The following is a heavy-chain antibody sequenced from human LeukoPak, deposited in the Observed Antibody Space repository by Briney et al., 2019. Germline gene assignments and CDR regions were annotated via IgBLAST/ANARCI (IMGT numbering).Heavy chain of an antibody. CDR2: INHSGST. Sequence: PSETLSLTCAVYGGSFSGYYWSWIRQPPGKGLEWIGEINHSGSTNYNPSLKSRVTISVDTSKNQFSLKLSSVTAADTAVYYCARGFGAAAGKAYDYWGQGTLVTVSS. J-gene: IGHJ4*02. CDR3: ARGFGAAAGKAYDY. CDR1: GGSFSGYY. D-gene: IGHD6-13*01. V-gene: IGHV4-34*01.